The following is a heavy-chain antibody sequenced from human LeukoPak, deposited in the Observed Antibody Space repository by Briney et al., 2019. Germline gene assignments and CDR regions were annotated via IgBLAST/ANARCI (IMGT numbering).Heavy chain of an antibody. CDR1: GGSSSGYY. CDR3: ANAYSSSLKWFDP. V-gene: IGHV4-34*01. Sequence: SETLSLTCAVYGGSSSGYYWSWIRQPPGKGLEWIGEINHSGSTNYNPSLKSRVTISVDTSKNQFSLKLSSVTAADTAVYYCANAYSSSLKWFDPWGQGTLVTVSS. CDR2: INHSGST. D-gene: IGHD6-13*01. J-gene: IGHJ5*02.